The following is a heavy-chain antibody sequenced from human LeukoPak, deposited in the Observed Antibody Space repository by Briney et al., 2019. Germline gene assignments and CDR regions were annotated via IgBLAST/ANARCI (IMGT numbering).Heavy chain of an antibody. Sequence: PSETLSLTCTVSGGSISSYYWSWIRQPPGKGLEWIGYIYYSGSTNYNPSLKSRVTISVDMSKNQFSLKLSSVTAADTAVYYCARDTYGDYAYDYWGQGTLVTVSS. J-gene: IGHJ4*02. V-gene: IGHV4-59*01. CDR2: IYYSGST. CDR1: GGSISSYY. D-gene: IGHD4-17*01. CDR3: ARDTYGDYAYDY.